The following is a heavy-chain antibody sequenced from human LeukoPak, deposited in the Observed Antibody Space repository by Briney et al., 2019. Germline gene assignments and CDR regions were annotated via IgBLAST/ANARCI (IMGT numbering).Heavy chain of an antibody. J-gene: IGHJ4*02. CDR2: IYYSGST. V-gene: IGHV4-59*12. Sequence: PSETLSLTCTVSGASISSYYWSWIRQPPGKGLEWIGNIYYSGSTNYNPSLKSRVTISVDTSKNQFSLKLSSVTAADTAVYYCARGEDSASWLIDSWGQGTLVTVSS. CDR1: GASISSYY. CDR3: ARGEDSASWLIDS. D-gene: IGHD6-13*01.